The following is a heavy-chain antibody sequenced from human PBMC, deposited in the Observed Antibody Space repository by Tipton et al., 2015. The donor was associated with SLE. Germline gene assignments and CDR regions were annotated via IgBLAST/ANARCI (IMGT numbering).Heavy chain of an antibody. V-gene: IGHV3-49*04. CDR2: IRSKGYGGTP. CDR3: SRYYDFWSGYPVDLDY. J-gene: IGHJ4*02. CDR1: GFTFGDYS. D-gene: IGHD3-3*01. Sequence: SLRLSCKASGFTFGDYSMTWVRQAPGKGLEWVGFIRSKGYGGTPEYAASVKGRFTISRDDSKRIAYLQMNSLKTEDTGVYYCSRYYDFWSGYPVDLDYWGQGTLVTVSS.